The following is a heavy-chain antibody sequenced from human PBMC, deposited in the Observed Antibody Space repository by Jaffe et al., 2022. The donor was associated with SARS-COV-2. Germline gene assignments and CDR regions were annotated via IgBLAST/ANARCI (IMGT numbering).Heavy chain of an antibody. CDR3: ARNGYCSGGRCYSDYYYVMDV. V-gene: IGHV3-7*03. CDR1: GFTSSTYW. CDR2: IKQDGSET. J-gene: IGHJ6*02. Sequence: EVQLVESGGGLVQPGGSLRLSCAASGFTSSTYWMSWVRQAPGKGLEWVANIKQDGSETYYVDSVKGRFTISRDNAKTSVYLQMNSLGAEDTAVYYCARNGYCSGGRCYSDYYYVMDVWGQGTTVTVSS. D-gene: IGHD2-15*01.